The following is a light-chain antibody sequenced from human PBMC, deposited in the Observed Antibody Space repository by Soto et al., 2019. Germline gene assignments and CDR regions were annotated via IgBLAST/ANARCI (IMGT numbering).Light chain of an antibody. Sequence: QAVVTQEPSLTVSPGGTFTLTCASSPGAVTSASYANWFQQKPGQAPRPLLYSTSNRHSGTPARFSGSLVGGKAALTLSGVQPEDEAHYYCLLYYGGALWVFGGGTKVTVL. J-gene: IGLJ3*02. CDR1: PGAVTSASY. CDR2: STS. CDR3: LLYYGGALWV. V-gene: IGLV7-43*01.